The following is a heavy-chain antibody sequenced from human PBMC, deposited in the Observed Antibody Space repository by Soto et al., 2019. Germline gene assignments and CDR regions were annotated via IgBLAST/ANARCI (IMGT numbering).Heavy chain of an antibody. CDR2: IYYSGST. D-gene: IGHD2-15*01. CDR1: GGSISSGGYY. CDR3: ARDRWFYGGSYYWYFDL. J-gene: IGHJ2*01. Sequence: QVQLQESGPGLVKPSQTLSLTCTVSGGSISSGGYYWSWIRQHPGTGLEWIGYIYYSGSTYYNPSLKSRVTISGDTSKNQFSLKLSSVTAADTAVFYCARDRWFYGGSYYWYFDLWGRGTLVTVSS. V-gene: IGHV4-31*03.